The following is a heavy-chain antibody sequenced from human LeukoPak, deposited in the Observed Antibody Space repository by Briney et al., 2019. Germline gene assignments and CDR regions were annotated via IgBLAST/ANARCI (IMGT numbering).Heavy chain of an antibody. CDR1: GYTFTGYY. CDR2: INPNSGGT. V-gene: IGHV1-2*02. D-gene: IGHD3-10*01. J-gene: IGHJ4*02. Sequence: GASVKVSCKASGYTFTGYYMHWVRQAPEQGLEWMGWINPNSGGTNYAQKFQGRVTMTRDTSIGTAYMELTRLKSDDTAVYYCARGAGDFGEFDFDYWGQGTLVTVSA. CDR3: ARGAGDFGEFDFDY.